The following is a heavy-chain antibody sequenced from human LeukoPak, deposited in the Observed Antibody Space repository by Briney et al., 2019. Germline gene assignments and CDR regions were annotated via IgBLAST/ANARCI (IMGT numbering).Heavy chain of an antibody. Sequence: SETLSLTCTVSGGSISSGDYYWSWIRQHPGKGLEWIGYIYYSGSTYYNPSLKSRVTISVDTSKNQFSLKLRSVTAADTALYYCARGGGIAAPFDYWGQGTLVTVSS. CDR3: ARGGGIAAPFDY. J-gene: IGHJ4*02. CDR1: GGSISSGDYY. V-gene: IGHV4-31*03. CDR2: IYYSGST. D-gene: IGHD6-13*01.